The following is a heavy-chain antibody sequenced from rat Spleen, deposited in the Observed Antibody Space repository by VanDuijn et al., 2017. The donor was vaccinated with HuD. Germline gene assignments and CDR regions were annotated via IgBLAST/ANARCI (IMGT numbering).Heavy chain of an antibody. D-gene: IGHD1-11*01. V-gene: IGHV5-29*01. CDR1: RFTFNNYG. Sequence: EVHLVESGGGLVQPGGSLKLSCAASRFTFNNYGMAWVRQAPTKELEWVATFSYDGVTTYYRDSVRGRFTISRDNAKSTLYLQVDSLRSEDTTTYYCARLSELRDFFDYWGQGVMVTVSS. CDR3: ARLSELRDFFDY. CDR2: FSYDGVTT. J-gene: IGHJ2*01.